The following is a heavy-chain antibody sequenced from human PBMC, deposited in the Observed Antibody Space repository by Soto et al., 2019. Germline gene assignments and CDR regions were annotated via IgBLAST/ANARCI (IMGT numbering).Heavy chain of an antibody. CDR2: ISPKSGSI. J-gene: IGHJ6*02. Sequence: ASVKVSCKTSGYTFTRNGISWVRQAPGQGLEWMGWISPKSGSIKYAQKFQGRVIMTTDTSTSTAYMEVRSLRSDDTAVYYCVKDRDSNSWPSRDVWGPGTTVTVSS. CDR1: GYTFTRNG. V-gene: IGHV1-18*01. D-gene: IGHD3-22*01. CDR3: VKDRDSNSWPSRDV.